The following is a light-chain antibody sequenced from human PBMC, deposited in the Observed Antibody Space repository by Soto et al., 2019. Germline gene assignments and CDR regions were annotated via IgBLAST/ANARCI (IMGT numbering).Light chain of an antibody. CDR1: SSDVGGYNY. Sequence: QSALTQPASVSGSPGQSITISCTGTSSDVGGYNYVSWYQQHPGKAPKLMIYDVSNRPSGVSNRFSGSKSGNTASLTISGLQAEDEADYYGSSYTSSSTHYVFGPVTKVTVL. V-gene: IGLV2-14*01. J-gene: IGLJ1*01. CDR2: DVS. CDR3: SSYTSSSTHYV.